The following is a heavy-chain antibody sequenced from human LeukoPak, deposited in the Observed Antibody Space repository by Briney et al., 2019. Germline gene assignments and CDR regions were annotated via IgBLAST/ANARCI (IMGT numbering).Heavy chain of an antibody. CDR2: IWSDASDK. D-gene: IGHD4-11*01. CDR1: GFTFSHYG. CDR3: AKDAQRGFDYSNSLDY. Sequence: GGSLILSCSASGFTFSHYGTHWVRQAPGTGLEWVAVIWSDASDKYYANSVKGRFTISRDNFKNSLYLQMNSLRAEDTAVYYCAKDAQRGFDYSNSLDYWGQGTRVTVSS. V-gene: IGHV3-33*06. J-gene: IGHJ4*02.